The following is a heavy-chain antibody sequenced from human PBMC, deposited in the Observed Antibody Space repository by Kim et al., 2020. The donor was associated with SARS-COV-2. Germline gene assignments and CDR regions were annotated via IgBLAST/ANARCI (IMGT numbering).Heavy chain of an antibody. V-gene: IGHV1-3*01. D-gene: IGHD3-10*01. J-gene: IGHJ4*02. CDR2: INAGNGNT. Sequence: ASVKVSCKASGYTFTSYAMHWVRQAPGQRLEWMGWINAGNGNTKYSQKFQGRVTITRDTSASTAYMELSSLRSEDTAVYYCARAHPSSQAGHFDYWGQGTLVTVSS. CDR3: ARAHPSSQAGHFDY. CDR1: GYTFTSYA.